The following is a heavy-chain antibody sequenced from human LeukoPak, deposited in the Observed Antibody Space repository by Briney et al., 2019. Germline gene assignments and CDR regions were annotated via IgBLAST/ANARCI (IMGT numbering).Heavy chain of an antibody. J-gene: IGHJ6*03. CDR1: GFTFSSYA. D-gene: IGHD5-12*01. CDR3: AKCIVATNSYYYYMDV. Sequence: PGGSLRLSCAASGFTFSSYAMSWVRQAPGKGLEWVSAISGSGSSTYYADSVKGRFTISRDNSKNTLYLQMNSLRAEDTAVYYCAKCIVATNSYYYYMDVWGQGTLVTVSS. CDR2: ISGSGSST. V-gene: IGHV3-23*01.